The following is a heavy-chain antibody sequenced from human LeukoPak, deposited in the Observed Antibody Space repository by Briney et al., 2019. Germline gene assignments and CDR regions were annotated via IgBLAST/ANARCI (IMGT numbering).Heavy chain of an antibody. Sequence: PGGSLRLSCAASGFTFSSYAMGWVRQAPGKGLEWVSGISGGGGNTYYADSVKGRFTISRDNSKNTLYLQMNSLRAEDTAVYYCAKDQGYGSGSYFDYWGQGTLVTVSS. J-gene: IGHJ4*02. CDR3: AKDQGYGSGSYFDY. CDR2: ISGGGGNT. CDR1: GFTFSSYA. D-gene: IGHD3-10*01. V-gene: IGHV3-23*01.